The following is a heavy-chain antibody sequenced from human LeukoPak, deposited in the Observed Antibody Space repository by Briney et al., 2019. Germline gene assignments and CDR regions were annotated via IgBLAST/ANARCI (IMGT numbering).Heavy chain of an antibody. J-gene: IGHJ4*02. V-gene: IGHV3-7*03. CDR3: ARDSRESSSWPYYFDY. D-gene: IGHD6-13*01. Sequence: PGGSLRLSCAASGFTFSSYWMSWVRQAPGKGLEWVANIKQDGSEKYYVDSVKGRFTISRDNAKNSPYLQMNSLRAEDTAVYYCARDSRESSSWPYYFDYWGQGTLVTVSS. CDR1: GFTFSSYW. CDR2: IKQDGSEK.